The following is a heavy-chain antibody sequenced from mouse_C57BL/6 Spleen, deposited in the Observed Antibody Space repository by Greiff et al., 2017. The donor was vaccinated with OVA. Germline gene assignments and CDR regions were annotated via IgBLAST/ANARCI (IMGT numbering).Heavy chain of an antibody. CDR1: GYAFTNYL. CDR2: INPGSGGT. CDR3: AREDFDY. V-gene: IGHV1-54*01. J-gene: IGHJ2*01. Sequence: VQLQQSGAELVRPGTSVKVSCKASGYAFTNYLIEWVKQRPGQGLEWIGVINPGSGGTKYNAKFKGKATLTADKSSSTAYRQLSSLTSEDSACYFCAREDFDYWGQGTTLTVSS.